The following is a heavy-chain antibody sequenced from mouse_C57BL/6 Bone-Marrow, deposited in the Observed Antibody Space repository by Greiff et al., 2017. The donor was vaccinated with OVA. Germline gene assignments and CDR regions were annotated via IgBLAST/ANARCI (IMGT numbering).Heavy chain of an antibody. Sequence: VKLVESGGDLVKPGGSLKLSCAASGFTFSSYGMSWVRQSPDKRLEWVATISSGGSYTYYPDSVKGRFTLSRDNAKNTLYLQMSSLKSEDTAMYYCARRGTTVVEAWFAYWGQGTLVTVSA. V-gene: IGHV5-6*02. CDR1: GFTFSSYG. CDR3: ARRGTTVVEAWFAY. J-gene: IGHJ3*01. CDR2: ISSGGSYT. D-gene: IGHD1-1*01.